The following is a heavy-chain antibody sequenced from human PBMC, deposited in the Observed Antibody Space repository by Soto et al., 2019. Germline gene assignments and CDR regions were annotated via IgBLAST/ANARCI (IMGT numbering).Heavy chain of an antibody. Sequence: TSETLSLTCAVYGGSFSGYYWSWIRQPPWKGLEWIGEINHSGSTNYNPSLKSRVTISVDTSKNQFSLKLSSVTAADTAVYYCARTLLQQLFLRVAFDIWGQGTMVTVSS. CDR3: ARTLLQQLFLRVAFDI. V-gene: IGHV4-34*01. CDR1: GGSFSGYY. CDR2: INHSGST. D-gene: IGHD6-13*01. J-gene: IGHJ3*02.